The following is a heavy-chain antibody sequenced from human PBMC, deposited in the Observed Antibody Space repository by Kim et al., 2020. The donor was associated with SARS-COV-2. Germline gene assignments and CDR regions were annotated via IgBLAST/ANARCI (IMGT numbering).Heavy chain of an antibody. J-gene: IGHJ4*02. CDR3: AREVHYYDSSGYLGW. D-gene: IGHD3-22*01. V-gene: IGHV3-23*01. Sequence: DSVKGRFTIAREKSKNTQYLQMNSLRAEDTAVYYCAREVHYYDSSGYLGWWGQGTLVTVSS.